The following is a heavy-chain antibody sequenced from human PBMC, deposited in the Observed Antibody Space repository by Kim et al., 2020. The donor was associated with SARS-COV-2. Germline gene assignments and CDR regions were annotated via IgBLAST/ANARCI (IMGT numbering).Heavy chain of an antibody. CDR3: AREGDSGYSGYDAGYYYYGMDV. CDR2: ISAYNGNT. J-gene: IGHJ6*02. V-gene: IGHV1-18*01. D-gene: IGHD5-12*01. Sequence: ASVKVSCKASGYTFTSYGISWVRQAPGQGLEWMGWISAYNGNTNYAQKLQGRVTMTTDTSTSTAYMELRSLRSDDTAVYYCAREGDSGYSGYDAGYYYYGMDVWGQGTTVTVSS. CDR1: GYTFTSYG.